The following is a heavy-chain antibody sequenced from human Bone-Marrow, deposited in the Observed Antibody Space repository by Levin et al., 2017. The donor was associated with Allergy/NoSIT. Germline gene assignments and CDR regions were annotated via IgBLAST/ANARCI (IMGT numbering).Heavy chain of an antibody. CDR1: GFTFDDYA. D-gene: IGHD6-6*01. Sequence: LSLTCVASGFTFDDYAMHWLRQAPGKGLEWVSLVSWDGGSTYYADSVKGRFSISRDNTKNSLYLHMNSLRPEDTAFYYCAKAMEASSLFDSWGRGTLVTVSS. CDR3: AKAMEASSLFDS. CDR2: VSWDGGST. V-gene: IGHV3-43D*03. J-gene: IGHJ4*02.